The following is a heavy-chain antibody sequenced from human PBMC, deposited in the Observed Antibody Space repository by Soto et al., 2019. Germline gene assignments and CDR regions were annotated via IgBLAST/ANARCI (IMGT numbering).Heavy chain of an antibody. J-gene: IGHJ3*02. CDR1: GYTFTSYG. V-gene: IGHV1-18*04. CDR3: ARDKVGVVIGGTDDAFDI. D-gene: IGHD3-3*01. Sequence: QVQLVQSGAEVKKPGASVKVSCKASGYTFTSYGISWVRQAPGQGLEWMGWISAYNGNTNYAQKLQGRVTMTTDTSTSTAYMELRSLRSDDTAVYYCARDKVGVVIGGTDDAFDIWGQGTMVTVSS. CDR2: ISAYNGNT.